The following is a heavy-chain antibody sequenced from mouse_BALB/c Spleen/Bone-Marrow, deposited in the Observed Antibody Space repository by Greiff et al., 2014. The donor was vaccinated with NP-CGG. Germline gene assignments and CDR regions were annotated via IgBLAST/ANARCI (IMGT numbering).Heavy chain of an antibody. CDR1: GFSLTSYG. CDR3: ARGGYYKYDEDAMDY. J-gene: IGHJ4*01. D-gene: IGHD2-14*01. V-gene: IGHV2-9*02. CDR2: IWAGGIT. Sequence: VMLVESGPGLVAPSQSLSITCTVSGFSLTSYGVLWVRQPPGKGLEWLGVIWAGGITNYNSTLMSRLSINKDDSKSKVFLKMNSLQTDDTAMYYCARGGYYKYDEDAMDYWGQGTSVTVSS.